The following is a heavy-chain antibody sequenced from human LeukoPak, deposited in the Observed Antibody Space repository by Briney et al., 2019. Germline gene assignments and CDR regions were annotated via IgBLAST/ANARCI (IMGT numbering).Heavy chain of an antibody. D-gene: IGHD3-10*01. CDR3: ARDSMVRGVYAFDI. J-gene: IGHJ3*02. CDR1: GYSISSGYY. V-gene: IGHV4-38-2*02. Sequence: KPSETLSLTCTVSGYSISSGYYWGWIRQPPGKGLEWIGSIYHSGSTYYNPPLKSRVTISVDTSKNQFSLKLSSVTAADTAVYYCARDSMVRGVYAFDIWGQGTMVTVSS. CDR2: IYHSGST.